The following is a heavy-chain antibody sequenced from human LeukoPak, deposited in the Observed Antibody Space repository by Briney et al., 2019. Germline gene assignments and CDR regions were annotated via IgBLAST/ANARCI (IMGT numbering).Heavy chain of an antibody. CDR1: GFTFSSYG. D-gene: IGHD3-22*01. CDR2: ISYDGSNK. CDR3: AKFKGLYYYDSSGYYYDY. V-gene: IGHV3-30*18. J-gene: IGHJ4*02. Sequence: GGSLRLSCAASGFTFSSYGMHWVRQAPGKGLEWVAVISYDGSNKYYADSVKGRFTISRDNSKNTLYLQMNSLRAEDTAVYYCAKFKGLYYYDSSGYYYDYWGQGTLVTVSS.